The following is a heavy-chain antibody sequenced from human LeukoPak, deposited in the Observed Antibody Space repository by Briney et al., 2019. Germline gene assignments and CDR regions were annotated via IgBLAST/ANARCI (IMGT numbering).Heavy chain of an antibody. CDR1: GGTFSSYG. CDR2: VIPIFGTA. CDR3: ARDDAYSNNAY. V-gene: IGHV1-69*06. D-gene: IGHD4-11*01. Sequence: GASVKVSCTASGGTFSSYGITWVRQAPGQGLEWMGRVIPIFGTANYAQKFQGRVTITADKSTSTAYMELSGLRSEDTAVYYCARDDAYSNNAYWGQGTLVTVSS. J-gene: IGHJ4*02.